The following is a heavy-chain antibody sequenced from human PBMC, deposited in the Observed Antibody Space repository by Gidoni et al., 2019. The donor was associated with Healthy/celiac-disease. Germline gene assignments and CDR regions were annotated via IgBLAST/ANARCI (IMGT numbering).Heavy chain of an antibody. V-gene: IGHV4-31*03. J-gene: IGHJ5*02. CDR1: GGSISSGGYY. CDR3: ARDWLEAAAGTYNWFDP. CDR2: TYYSGST. D-gene: IGHD6-13*01. Sequence: QVQLQESGPGLVKPSQTLSLTCTVSGGSISSGGYYWSWIRQHPGKSLEWIGYTYYSGSTYYNPSLKSRVTISVDTSKNQFSLKLSSVTAADTAVYYCARDWLEAAAGTYNWFDPWGQGTLVTVSS.